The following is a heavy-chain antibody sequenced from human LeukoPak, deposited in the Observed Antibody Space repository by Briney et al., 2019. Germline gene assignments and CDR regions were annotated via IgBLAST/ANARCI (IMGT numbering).Heavy chain of an antibody. CDR2: IGSSGGGI. CDR3: AIDPNWGTHS. CDR1: GFTFSSYW. Sequence: GGSLRLSCAASGFTFSSYWMHWVRHPPGKGLEWDSIIGSSGGGIHYADSVKGRFAISRDNSKNALYLQMNSLRVEDTAVYYCAIDPNWGTHSWGQGVLVTVSS. D-gene: IGHD7-27*01. J-gene: IGHJ4*02. V-gene: IGHV3-23*01.